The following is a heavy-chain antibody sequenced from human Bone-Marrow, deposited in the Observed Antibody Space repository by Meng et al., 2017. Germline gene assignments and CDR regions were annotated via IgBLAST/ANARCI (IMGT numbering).Heavy chain of an antibody. Sequence: VQRVQAGAEWKKPGASVKVSCKASGYTFTSYGISWVRQAPGQGLEWMRWISAYNGNTNYAQTLQGRVTMTTDTSTSTGYMELGSLRSDDTAVYYCARDPHYYDSSGYFPFDYWGQGTLVTVSS. CDR1: GYTFTSYG. V-gene: IGHV1-18*01. CDR2: ISAYNGNT. J-gene: IGHJ4*02. CDR3: ARDPHYYDSSGYFPFDY. D-gene: IGHD3-22*01.